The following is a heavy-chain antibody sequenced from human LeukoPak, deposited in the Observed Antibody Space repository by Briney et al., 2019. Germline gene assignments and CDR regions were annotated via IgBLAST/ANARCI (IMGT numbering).Heavy chain of an antibody. V-gene: IGHV3-15*04. D-gene: IGHD1-14*01. CDR2: IVSKTKGGTT. CDR3: TTYMAGRPEYFQF. Sequence: GGSLRLSCAASGFTFITAWKSWVRQAPGRGLEWVGRIVSKTKGGTTDYAVPVKGRFTISRDDSKNMLFLQMNSLKTEDTAVYYCTTYMAGRPEYFQFWGQGTLVTVSS. CDR1: GFTFITAW. J-gene: IGHJ1*01.